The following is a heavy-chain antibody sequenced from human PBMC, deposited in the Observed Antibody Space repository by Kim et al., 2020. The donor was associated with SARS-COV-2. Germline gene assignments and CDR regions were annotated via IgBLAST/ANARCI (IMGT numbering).Heavy chain of an antibody. V-gene: IGHV3-21*01. CDR1: GFTFSSYS. J-gene: IGHJ4*02. Sequence: GGSLRLSCAASGFTFSSYSMNWVRQAPGKGLEWVSSISSSSSYIYYADPVKGRFTISRDNAKNSLYLQMNSLRAEDTAVYYCARSAVPAERGVEITFGGVIVTHFDYWGQGTLVTVSS. CDR2: ISSSSSYI. D-gene: IGHD3-16*02. CDR3: ARSAVPAERGVEITFGGVIVTHFDY.